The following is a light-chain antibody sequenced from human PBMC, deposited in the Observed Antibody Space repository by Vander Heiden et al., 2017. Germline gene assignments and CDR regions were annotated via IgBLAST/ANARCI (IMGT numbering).Light chain of an antibody. CDR1: QSVSSSY. J-gene: IGKJ4*01. CDR3: QQYGSSPPTT. CDR2: GAS. Sequence: ETVLTQSPGTLSLSPGERATLSCRASQSVSSSYLAWYQQKPSQAPRLLIYGASSRATGIPDRFSGSGSGTDFTLTISRLEPEDFAVYYCQQYGSSPPTTFGGGTKVEIK. V-gene: IGKV3-20*01.